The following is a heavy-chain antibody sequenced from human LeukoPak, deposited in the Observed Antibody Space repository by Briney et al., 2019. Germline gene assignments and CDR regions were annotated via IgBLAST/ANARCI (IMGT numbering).Heavy chain of an antibody. V-gene: IGHV4-34*01. CDR1: GGSFSGYY. CDR2: INHSGST. Sequence: SETLSLTCAVYGGSFSGYYWSWIRQPPGKGLEWIGEINHSGSTNYNPSLKSRVTISVDTSKNQFSLKLSSVTAADTAVYYCARGRSVVTAKDAFDIWGQGTMVTVSS. J-gene: IGHJ3*02. CDR3: ARGRSVVTAKDAFDI. D-gene: IGHD2-21*02.